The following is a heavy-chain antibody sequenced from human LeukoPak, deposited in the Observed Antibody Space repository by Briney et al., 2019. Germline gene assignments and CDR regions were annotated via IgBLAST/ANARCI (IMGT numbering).Heavy chain of an antibody. CDR2: IKIKTDGGTI. V-gene: IGHV3-15*01. CDR1: GFSFSTYG. CDR3: TRISGSSSGPFDY. J-gene: IGHJ4*02. Sequence: PGGSLRLSCAASGFSFSTYGMIWVRQAPGKGLKGVGRIKIKTDGGTIEYGAPVKGRFTISRDDSKNTLYLQMNTLETEDTGVYYCTRISGSSSGPFDYWGQGSLVTVSS. D-gene: IGHD1-26*01.